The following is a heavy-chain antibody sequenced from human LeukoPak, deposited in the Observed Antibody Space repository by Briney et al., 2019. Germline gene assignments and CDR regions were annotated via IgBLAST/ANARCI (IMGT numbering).Heavy chain of an antibody. CDR2: IKQDGSAK. CDR1: GFTFSGYR. D-gene: IGHD6-13*01. CDR3: ARDWQWQQLDGDAFDI. J-gene: IGHJ3*02. V-gene: IGHV3-7*04. Sequence: GGSLRLSCAASGFTFSGYRMSWVRQAPGKGLEWVANIKQDGSAKYYVDSVKGRFTISRDNAKNSLFLQMNSLRAEDTAVYYCARDWQWQQLDGDAFDIWGQGTMVTVSS.